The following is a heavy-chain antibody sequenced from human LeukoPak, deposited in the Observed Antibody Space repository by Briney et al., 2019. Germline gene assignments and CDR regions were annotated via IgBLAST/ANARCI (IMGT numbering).Heavy chain of an antibody. CDR2: INSDGSST. CDR1: GFTFSSYW. CDR3: ASLASHYYYYMDV. V-gene: IGHV3-74*01. Sequence: PGGSLRLSCAASGFTFSSYWMHWVRQAPGKGLVWVSRINSDGSSTSYADSVKGRFTISRDNAKNTLYLQMNSLRAEDTAVYYCASLASHYYYYMDVWGKGTTVTISS. J-gene: IGHJ6*03.